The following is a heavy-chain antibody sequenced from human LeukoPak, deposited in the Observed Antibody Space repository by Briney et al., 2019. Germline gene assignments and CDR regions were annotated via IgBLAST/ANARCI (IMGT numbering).Heavy chain of an antibody. CDR3: AKTDRGSSWPFDY. D-gene: IGHD6-13*01. Sequence: KDGESLKISCKGSGYSFTTYWIGWVRQMPGKGLEWMGIMYPGDSDIRYSPSFQGQVTISADKSISTAYLQWSSLKASDTAMYYCAKTDRGSSWPFDYWGQGTLVTVSS. CDR1: GYSFTTYW. V-gene: IGHV5-51*01. CDR2: MYPGDSDI. J-gene: IGHJ4*02.